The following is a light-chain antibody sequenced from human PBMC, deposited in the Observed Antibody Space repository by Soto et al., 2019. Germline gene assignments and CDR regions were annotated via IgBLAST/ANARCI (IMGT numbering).Light chain of an antibody. J-gene: IGLJ1*01. CDR3: SSYSISDTPYV. Sequence: QSALTQPASVSGSPGQSITISCTGTSSDVGSYNLVSWYQQHPGKAPELLIFEVSSRPSGISDRFSGSKSGNTASLTISGLQAEDEADYYCSSYSISDTPYVFGGGTKLTVL. CDR1: SSDVGSYNL. V-gene: IGLV2-14*02. CDR2: EVS.